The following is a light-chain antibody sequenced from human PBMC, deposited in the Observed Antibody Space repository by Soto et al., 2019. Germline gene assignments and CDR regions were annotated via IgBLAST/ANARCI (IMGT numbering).Light chain of an antibody. J-gene: IGKJ1*01. CDR1: QSISSW. CDR2: KAS. Sequence: DIQMTQSPSTLSASVGDRVTITCRASQSISSWLAWYQQKPGKALKLLIYKASSLESGVPSRFSGSGSGTEFTLTISSLQPDDFATYYCQQFHSFSPTFGQGTKVEIK. CDR3: QQFHSFSPT. V-gene: IGKV1-5*03.